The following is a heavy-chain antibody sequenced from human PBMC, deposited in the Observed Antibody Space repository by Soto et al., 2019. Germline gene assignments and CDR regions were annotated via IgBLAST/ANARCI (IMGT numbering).Heavy chain of an antibody. D-gene: IGHD3-10*01. CDR1: GGTFSPYT. J-gene: IGHJ4*02. Sequence: SVKVSCKASGGTFSPYTINWVRQAPGQGLEWMGRIIPFHGVTNYAQKFQARVTITADKSTSTAYMELSGLRFEDTAIYYCTRDWEITVSTWSFGGFWGRGTLVTVSS. CDR3: TRDWEITVSTWSFGGF. CDR2: IIPFHGVT. V-gene: IGHV1-69*04.